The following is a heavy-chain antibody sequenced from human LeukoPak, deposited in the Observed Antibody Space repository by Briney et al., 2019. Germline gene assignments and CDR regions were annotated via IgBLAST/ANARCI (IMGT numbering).Heavy chain of an antibody. V-gene: IGHV3-30*03. CDR3: ATGGLAFDY. CDR2: ISYDGSNK. J-gene: IGHJ4*02. CDR1: GFTFSSYG. D-gene: IGHD1-26*01. Sequence: GGSLRLSCAASGFTFSSYGMHWVRQAPGKGLEWVAVISYDGSNKYYADSVKGRFTISRDNSKNTLYLQMNSLRAEDTAVYYCATGGLAFDYWGQGTLVTVSS.